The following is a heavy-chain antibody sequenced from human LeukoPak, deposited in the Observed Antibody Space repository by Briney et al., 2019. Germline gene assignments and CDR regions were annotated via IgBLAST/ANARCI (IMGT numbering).Heavy chain of an antibody. CDR3: AKGDYDDSSGCFDS. D-gene: IGHD3-22*01. V-gene: IGHV3-23*01. CDR1: EXTFRNYS. J-gene: IGHJ4*02. Sequence: AGGSLRLSCAASEXTFRNYSMTWIRQAPGIGLEWVSTISGSGRNTYYADSVKGRFTISRDNSKNTVYLQMNSLRADDTAVYYCAKGDYDDSSGCFDSWGQGTLVTVSS. CDR2: ISGSGRNT.